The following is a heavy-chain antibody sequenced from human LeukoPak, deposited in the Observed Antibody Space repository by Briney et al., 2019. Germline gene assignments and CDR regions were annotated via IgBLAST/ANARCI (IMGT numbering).Heavy chain of an antibody. D-gene: IGHD5-18*01. Sequence: GASLQISCKGSGSIFTSYWIGWVRPLPGKGLEWMGIIYPGDSDTRYSPSFQGQVTISADKSISTAYLQWSSLKASDTAMYYCASQLEVDTAMAAGYWGQGTLVTVSS. CDR1: GSIFTSYW. CDR3: ASQLEVDTAMAAGY. CDR2: IYPGDSDT. V-gene: IGHV5-51*01. J-gene: IGHJ4*02.